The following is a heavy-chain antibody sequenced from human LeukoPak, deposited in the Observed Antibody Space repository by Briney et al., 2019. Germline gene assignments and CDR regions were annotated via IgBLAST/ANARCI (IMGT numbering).Heavy chain of an antibody. V-gene: IGHV1-24*01. D-gene: IGHD2-2*01. J-gene: IGHJ4*02. CDR1: GYTLTELS. CDR3: ATGKIYCSTTSCSDDS. CDR2: FHPEDGET. Sequence: ASVKVSCKVSGYTLTELSMHWVRQAPGKGLEWMGGFHPEDGETVYAQKFQGRVTMNEDTSTDTAYMELSSLRSEDTAVYYCATGKIYCSTTSCSDDSWGQGTLVTVSS.